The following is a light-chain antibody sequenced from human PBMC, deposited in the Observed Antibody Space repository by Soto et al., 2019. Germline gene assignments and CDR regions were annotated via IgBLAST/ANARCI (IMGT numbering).Light chain of an antibody. CDR2: DNT. CDR3: GAWDSSLNVYL. CDR1: SSNIGNYY. J-gene: IGLJ1*01. V-gene: IGLV1-51*01. Sequence: SVGTEPRWVTADPGQKISISCSGSSSNIGNYYVSWYHQLPGTAPKLLIYDNTKRPSGIPDRFSGSKSGTSATLAITGLQTGDEGHYSCGAWDSSLNVYLFGGGTKVTVL.